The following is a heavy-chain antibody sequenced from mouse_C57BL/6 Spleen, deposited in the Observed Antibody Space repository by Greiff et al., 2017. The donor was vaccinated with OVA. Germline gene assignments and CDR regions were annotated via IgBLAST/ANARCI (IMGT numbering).Heavy chain of an antibody. CDR3: AYSSGYYFDY. J-gene: IGHJ2*01. Sequence: QVQLQQPGAELVKPGASVKVSCKASGYTFTSYWMHWVKQRPGQGLEWIGRIHPSDSDTNYNQKFKGKATLTVDKSSSAAFMQLSSLTSEDSAVDYCAYSSGYYFDYWGQGTTLTVSS. D-gene: IGHD3-2*02. V-gene: IGHV1-74*01. CDR2: IHPSDSDT. CDR1: GYTFTSYW.